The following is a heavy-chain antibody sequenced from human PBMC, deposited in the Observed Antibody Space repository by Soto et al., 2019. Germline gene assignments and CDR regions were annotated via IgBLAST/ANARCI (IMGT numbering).Heavy chain of an antibody. CDR2: ISAYDVGT. V-gene: IGHV1-18*04. CDR1: NSALTTSV. CDR3: ARGGGPYLRPLEI. J-gene: IGHJ4*01. Sequence: QALLEQSGPEVKKPGDSVRISCWLYNSALTTSVITCLRQAPGRGLEWMGWISAYDVGTLSALKFRNTLVMTTDSMTNMAYMQLWDLTFDDTAVYFCARGGGPYLRPLEIWGQGTPVTVSS. D-gene: IGHD3-16*01.